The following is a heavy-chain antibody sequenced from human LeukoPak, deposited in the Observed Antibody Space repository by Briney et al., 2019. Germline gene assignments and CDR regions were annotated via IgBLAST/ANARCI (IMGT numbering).Heavy chain of an antibody. CDR1: GFTFSSSG. J-gene: IGHJ4*02. CDR3: AREFSSGY. D-gene: IGHD3-10*01. V-gene: IGHV3-48*02. CDR2: ISSSSTDL. Sequence: PGGSLRLSCAASGFTFSSSGMNWVRQAPGKGLEWVSYISSSSTDLYYADSVKGRFTISRDNAKNSLYLQMNSLGDEDTATYYCAREFSSGYWGQGTLVTVSS.